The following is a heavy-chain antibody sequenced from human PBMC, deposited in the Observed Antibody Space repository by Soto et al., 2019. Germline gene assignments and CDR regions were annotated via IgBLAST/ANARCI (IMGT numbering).Heavy chain of an antibody. CDR1: GFTFSSYA. CDR2: VSGSGGST. D-gene: IGHD3-9*01. Sequence: GGSLRLSCAASGFTFSSYAMSWVRQAPGKGLEWVSGVSGSGGSTYYADSVKGRFTISRDNSKNTLYLQMSSLRAEDTAVYYWAKGFSDLLTGYDCWGQGTLVTVSS. CDR3: AKGFSDLLTGYDC. V-gene: IGHV3-23*01. J-gene: IGHJ4*02.